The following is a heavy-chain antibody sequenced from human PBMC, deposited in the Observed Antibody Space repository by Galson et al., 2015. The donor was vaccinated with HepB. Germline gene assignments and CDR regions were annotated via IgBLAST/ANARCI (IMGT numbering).Heavy chain of an antibody. D-gene: IGHD2-21*02. J-gene: IGHJ2*01. CDR2: IYPGDSDT. CDR1: GYSFTPYW. Sequence: QSGAEPKKPGESLPISCTGSGYSFTPYWLAWVRQMPGKGLEWMGIIYPGDSDTRYSPSFQGQVTISADKSISTAHLQWSSLKASDTAMYYCARRGGDSIRDYWYFDLWGPGTLVTVSS. CDR3: ARRGGDSIRDYWYFDL. V-gene: IGHV5-51*01.